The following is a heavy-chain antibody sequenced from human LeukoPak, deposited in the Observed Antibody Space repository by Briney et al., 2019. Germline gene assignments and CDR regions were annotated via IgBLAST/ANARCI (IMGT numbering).Heavy chain of an antibody. CDR1: GYTFTNYG. Sequence: ASVKVSCKASGYTFTNYGITWVRQAPGQGLEWMGWISGYQGSTKYAQNFQGRVTMTIDTSTSTAYMDLRSLRSDGTAIYFCARKDYGGNSLDYWGQGTLVSVSS. CDR2: ISGYQGST. V-gene: IGHV1-18*01. CDR3: ARKDYGGNSLDY. D-gene: IGHD4-23*01. J-gene: IGHJ4*02.